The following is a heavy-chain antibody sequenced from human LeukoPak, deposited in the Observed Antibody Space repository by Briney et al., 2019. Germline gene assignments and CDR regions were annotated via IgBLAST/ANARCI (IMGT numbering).Heavy chain of an antibody. CDR2: MNPNSGNT. V-gene: IGHV1-8*01. J-gene: IGHJ4*02. Sequence: ASVKVSCKASGYTFTSYDINWVRQATGQGLEWMGWMNPNSGNTGYAQKFQGRVTMTRNTSISTAYMELSSLRSEDTAVYYWARGGYDILTGYYDYWGQGTLVTVSS. CDR3: ARGGYDILTGYYDY. D-gene: IGHD3-9*01. CDR1: GYTFTSYD.